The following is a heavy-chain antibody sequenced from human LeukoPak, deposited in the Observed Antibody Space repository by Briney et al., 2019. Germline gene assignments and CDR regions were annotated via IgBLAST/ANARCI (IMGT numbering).Heavy chain of an antibody. CDR2: IYHSGST. D-gene: IGHD6-13*01. V-gene: IGHV4-38-2*02. CDR3: ARAVAAAGLGFDY. J-gene: IGHJ4*02. Sequence: SETLSLTCTVSGYSISSGYYWGWIRQPPGKGLEWIGSIYHSGSTNYNPSLKSRVTISVDKSKNQFSLKLSSVTAADTAVYYCARAVAAAGLGFDYWGQGTLVTVSS. CDR1: GYSISSGYY.